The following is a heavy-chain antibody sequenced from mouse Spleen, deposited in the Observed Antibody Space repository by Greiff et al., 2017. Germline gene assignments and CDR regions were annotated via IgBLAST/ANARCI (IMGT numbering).Heavy chain of an antibody. CDR1: GYTFTDYY. CDR3: AREWDGYFAWFAY. V-gene: IGHV1-76*01. Sequence: QVQLQQSGAELVRPGASVKLSCKASGYTFTDYYINWVKQRPGQGLEWIARIYPGSGNTYYNEKFKGKATLTAEKSSSTAYMQLSSLTSEDSAVYFCAREWDGYFAWFAYWGQGTLVTVSA. J-gene: IGHJ3*01. CDR2: IYPGSGNT. D-gene: IGHD2-3*01.